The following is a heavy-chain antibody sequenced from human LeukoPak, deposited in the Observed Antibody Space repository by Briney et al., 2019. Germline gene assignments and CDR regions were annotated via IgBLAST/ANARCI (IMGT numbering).Heavy chain of an antibody. CDR3: ARGGSYQPKTFDY. CDR1: GGSISSGGHY. J-gene: IGHJ4*02. Sequence: SETLSLTCTVSGGSISSGGHYWSWIRQHPGKGLEWIGYIYYSGSTYYNPSLKSRVTISVDTSKNQFSLKLSSVTAADTAVYYCARGGSYQPKTFDYWGQGTLVTVSS. V-gene: IGHV4-31*03. D-gene: IGHD1-26*01. CDR2: IYYSGST.